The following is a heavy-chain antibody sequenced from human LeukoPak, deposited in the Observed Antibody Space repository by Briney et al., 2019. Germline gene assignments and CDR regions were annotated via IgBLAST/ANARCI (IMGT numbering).Heavy chain of an antibody. CDR3: ARYYDFWSGYYTDYFDY. J-gene: IGHJ4*02. D-gene: IGHD3-3*01. CDR1: GYTFASYG. V-gene: IGHV1-18*01. Sequence: GASVKVSCKASGYTFASYGISWVRQAPGQGLEWMGWIRAYNGNTNYAQKLQGRVTMTTDTSTSTAYMELRSLRSDDAAVYYCARYYDFWSGYYTDYFDYWGQGTPVTVSS. CDR2: IRAYNGNT.